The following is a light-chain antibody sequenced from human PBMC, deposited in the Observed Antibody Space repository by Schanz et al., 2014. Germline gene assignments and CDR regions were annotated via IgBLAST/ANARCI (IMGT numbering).Light chain of an antibody. CDR1: QSVSSSY. Sequence: EIVLTQSPGTLSLSPGERATLSCRASQSVSSSYLAWYQQKPGQAPRLLIYGVSSRATGIPDSFSGSGSGTDFTLTISRLEPEDFAVYYCQQHGSSITFGPGTKVDIK. CDR3: QQHGSSIT. J-gene: IGKJ3*01. V-gene: IGKV3-20*01. CDR2: GVS.